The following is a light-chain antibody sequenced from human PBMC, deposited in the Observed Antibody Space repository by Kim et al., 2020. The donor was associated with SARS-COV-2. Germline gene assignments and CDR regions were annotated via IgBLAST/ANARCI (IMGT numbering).Light chain of an antibody. CDR2: DVS. Sequence: GQSVTISCTGTRSDVGGYNYVSWYQQHPGKAPKLMIYDVSKWPSGVPDRFSGSKSGNTSSLTISGLQAEDEADYYCCSYAGSYTYVFGTGTKVTVL. V-gene: IGLV2-11*01. J-gene: IGLJ1*01. CDR3: CSYAGSYTYV. CDR1: RSDVGGYNY.